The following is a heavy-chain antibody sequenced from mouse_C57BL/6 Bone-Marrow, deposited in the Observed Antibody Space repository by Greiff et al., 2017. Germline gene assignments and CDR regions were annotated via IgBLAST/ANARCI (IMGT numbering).Heavy chain of an antibody. CDR3: ARQGIYYDYDDYAMDY. CDR2: IWSDGST. J-gene: IGHJ4*01. D-gene: IGHD2-4*01. CDR1: GFSLTSYG. Sequence: VKLQESGPGLVAPSQSLSITCTVSGFSLTSYGVHWVRQPPGKGLEWLVVIWSDGSTTYNSALKSRLGISKDNSKSQVFLKMNSLQTDDTAMYYCARQGIYYDYDDYAMDYWGQGTSVTVSS. V-gene: IGHV2-6-1*01.